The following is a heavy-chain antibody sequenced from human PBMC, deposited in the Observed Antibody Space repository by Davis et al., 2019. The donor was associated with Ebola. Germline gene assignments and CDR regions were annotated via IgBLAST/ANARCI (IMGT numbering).Heavy chain of an antibody. CDR2: ISFDGKNK. Sequence: GGSLRLSCAASGFAFSRYGMHWVRQTPGKGLEWMATISFDGKNKYYADSVKGRFAVSRDNSKNTLYLQMSSLHQGPIGLPPGSLLQEHLWG. CDR3: SLLQEHL. D-gene: IGHD6-13*01. CDR1: GFAFSRYG. J-gene: IGHJ6*01. V-gene: IGHV3-30*03.